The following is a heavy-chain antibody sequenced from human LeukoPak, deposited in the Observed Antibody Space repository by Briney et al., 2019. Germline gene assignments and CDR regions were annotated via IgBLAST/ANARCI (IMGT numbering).Heavy chain of an antibody. CDR1: GGTFSSYA. J-gene: IGHJ6*03. CDR2: IIPIFGTA. V-gene: IGHV1-69*05. CDR3: ARDGDYETPYYYYYMDV. D-gene: IGHD4-17*01. Sequence: SVKVSCKASGGTFSSYAISWVRQAPGQGLEWVGGIIPIFGTANYAQKFQGRVTMTRDTSTSTVYMELSSLRSEDTAVYYCARDGDYETPYYYYYMDVWGKGTTVTVSS.